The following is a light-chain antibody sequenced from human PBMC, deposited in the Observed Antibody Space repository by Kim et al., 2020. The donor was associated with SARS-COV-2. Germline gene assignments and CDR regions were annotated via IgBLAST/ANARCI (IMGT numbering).Light chain of an antibody. Sequence: LSPGERATLSCRASQSVSSNLAWYQQKPGQPPRLLIHDASTRATAIPARFSGSGSGTQFTLTISSLQSEDFAVYYCHQYNNWPLTFGGGTKVDIK. CDR3: HQYNNWPLT. CDR1: QSVSSN. J-gene: IGKJ4*01. CDR2: DAS. V-gene: IGKV3-15*01.